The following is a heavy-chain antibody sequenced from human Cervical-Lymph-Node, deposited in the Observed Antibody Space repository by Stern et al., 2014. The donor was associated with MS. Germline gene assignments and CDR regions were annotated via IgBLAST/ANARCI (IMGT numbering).Heavy chain of an antibody. Sequence: VQLVESGGGVVQPGRSLRLSCEASGFTFSNFAMHWVRQAPGKGLEWVTFISYDGTNKFYGDSVKGRFTISRDNSKRMLYLQMNSLRPEDTAVYYCAKDSSTRVVINPPAGLNWFDPWGQGTLVTVSS. CDR1: GFTFSNFA. CDR2: ISYDGTNK. V-gene: IGHV3-30*18. CDR3: AKDSSTRVVINPPAGLNWFDP. D-gene: IGHD4-23*01. J-gene: IGHJ5*02.